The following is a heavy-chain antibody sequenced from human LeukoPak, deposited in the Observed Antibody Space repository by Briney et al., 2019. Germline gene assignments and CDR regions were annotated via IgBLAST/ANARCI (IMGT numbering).Heavy chain of an antibody. CDR3: AKEWGYCSSTSCPHDAFDI. Sequence: PGGSLRLSCAASGFTFSSYGMHWVRQAPGKGLEWVAFIRYDGSNKYYADSVKGRFTISRDNSKNTLYLQMNSLRAEDTAVYYCAKEWGYCSSTSCPHDAFDIWGQGTMVTVSS. V-gene: IGHV3-30*02. D-gene: IGHD2-2*01. CDR2: IRYDGSNK. CDR1: GFTFSSYG. J-gene: IGHJ3*02.